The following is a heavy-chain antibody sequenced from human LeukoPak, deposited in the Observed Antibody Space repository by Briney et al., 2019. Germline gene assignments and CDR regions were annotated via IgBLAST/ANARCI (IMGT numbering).Heavy chain of an antibody. CDR1: GYTFDDYA. J-gene: IGHJ4*02. D-gene: IGHD3-10*01. CDR2: ISWNSGSK. CDR3: AKAHLVRGVFYPFDY. V-gene: IGHV3-9*01. Sequence: GGSLRLSCAASGYTFDDYAMHWVRQAPGKGLEWVSVISWNSGSKGYADSVKGRFTISRDNAKNSLYLQMNSLRAEDTALYYCAKAHLVRGVFYPFDYWGQGTLVTVSS.